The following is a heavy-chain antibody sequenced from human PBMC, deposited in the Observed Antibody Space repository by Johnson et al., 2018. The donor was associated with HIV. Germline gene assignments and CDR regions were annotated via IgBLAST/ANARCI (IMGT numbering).Heavy chain of an antibody. CDR2: MYSGGSTI. CDR1: GFNFADYG. J-gene: IGHJ3*02. CDR3: ARGFHRGGAFDI. Sequence: EVQLVESGGGVVRPGGSLRLSCAASGFNFADYGMSWVRQAPGKGLEWVSVMYSGGSTIYYADSVKGRFTISRDNAKNSLYLQMNSLRAEDTAVYYCARGFHRGGAFDIWGQGTMVTVSS. V-gene: IGHV3-20*04. D-gene: IGHD1-14*01.